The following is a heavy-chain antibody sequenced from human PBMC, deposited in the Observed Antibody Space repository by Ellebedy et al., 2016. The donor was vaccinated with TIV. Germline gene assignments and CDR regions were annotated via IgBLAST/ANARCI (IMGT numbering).Heavy chain of an antibody. J-gene: IGHJ6*02. V-gene: IGHV3-15*05. CDR3: STDRRSVNWWEYYYGMDV. D-gene: IGHD2-8*02. CDR2: IKSKTDGGTT. Sequence: PGGSLRLSCAASGFTFSHAWMSWVRQAPGKGLEWVGRIKSKTDGGTTDYAAPVKGRFTISRDDSKDTLYLQMNSLKTEDTAVYYCSTDRRSVNWWEYYYGMDVWGRGTTVTVSS. CDR1: GFTFSHAW.